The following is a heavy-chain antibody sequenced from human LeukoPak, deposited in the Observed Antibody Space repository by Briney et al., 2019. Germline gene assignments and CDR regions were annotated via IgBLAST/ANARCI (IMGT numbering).Heavy chain of an antibody. CDR1: GFTSSDYT. V-gene: IGHV3-23*01. CDR3: ARDRYCVSTNCPYDC. Sequence: GGSLRLSCAASGFTSSDYTMNWVRQSPGKGLEWVSGISVSDDSTYYVDSVKGRFTISRDKSNNMLYLQMNSLRAEDTAVYFCARDRYCVSTNCPYDCRGQGTPVTVSS. D-gene: IGHD2-2*01. CDR2: ISVSDDST. J-gene: IGHJ4*02.